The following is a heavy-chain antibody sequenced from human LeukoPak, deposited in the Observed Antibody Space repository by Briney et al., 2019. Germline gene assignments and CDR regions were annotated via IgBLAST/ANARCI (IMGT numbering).Heavy chain of an antibody. CDR3: ARDPSNSGYDYLYYFDY. CDR1: GYTFTIYY. Sequence: ASVKVSCKASGYTFTIYYMHWVRQAPGQGLGWMGWINPDNGGTNYAQKFQGRVTMTRDMSISTAYMELSRLRSDDTAVYYCARDPSNSGYDYLYYFDYWGQGTLVTVSS. CDR2: INPDNGGT. J-gene: IGHJ4*02. D-gene: IGHD5-12*01. V-gene: IGHV1-2*02.